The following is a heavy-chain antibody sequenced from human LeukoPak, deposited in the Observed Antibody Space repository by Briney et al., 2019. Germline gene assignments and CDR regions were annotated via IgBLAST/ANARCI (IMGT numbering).Heavy chain of an antibody. J-gene: IGHJ4*02. CDR1: GFTFSTYG. D-gene: IGHD6-13*01. CDR3: AKDLDVIAAAGTGFDY. V-gene: IGHV3-30*02. Sequence: SGGSLRLSCEASGFTFSTYGMAWVRQAPGKGLEWVAFIRYDGSNKYYADSVKGRFTISRDNSKNTLYLQMNSLRAEDTAVYYCAKDLDVIAAAGTGFDYWGQGTLVTVSS. CDR2: IRYDGSNK.